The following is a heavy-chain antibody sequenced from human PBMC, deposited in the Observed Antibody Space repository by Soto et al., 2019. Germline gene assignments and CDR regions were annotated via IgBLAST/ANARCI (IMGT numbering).Heavy chain of an antibody. CDR1: GYMFTFYY. CDR2: INPNSGAT. CDR3: ARSPSRTIFGVNIIWTLDF. D-gene: IGHD3-3*01. V-gene: IGHV1-2*02. Sequence: ASVKVSCKASGYMFTFYYIHRVRQAPGQGLEWMGWINPNSGATNYAQKFQGRVTMTRDTSISSAYMELSRLRSDDTAVYYCARSPSRTIFGVNIIWTLDFWGQGTMVTVSS. J-gene: IGHJ4*02.